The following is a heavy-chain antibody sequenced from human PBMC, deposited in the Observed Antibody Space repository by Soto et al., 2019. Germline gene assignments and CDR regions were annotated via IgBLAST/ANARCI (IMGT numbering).Heavy chain of an antibody. CDR3: ASSLFDAFHI. V-gene: IGHV4-4*02. J-gene: IGHJ3*02. CDR2: IYHSGST. CDR1: GGSITSSKW. Sequence: SETLSLTCDVSGGSITSSKWWNWVRQPPGKGLEWIGEIYHSGSTNCNPSLKSRVTISVDKPKNQFSLKLSSVTAADTAVYYCASSLFDAFHIWGQGTMVTVSS.